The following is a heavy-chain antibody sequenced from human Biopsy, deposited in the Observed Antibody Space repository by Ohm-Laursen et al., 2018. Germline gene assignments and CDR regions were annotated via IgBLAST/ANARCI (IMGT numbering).Heavy chain of an antibody. Sequence: SSVKVSCKAPTGTFNSYGIIWVRQAPGQGLEWMGRIIPILRTTAYAQTFLGRVTITADSPTSTVDMELTSLTSDDTAVCFCAREAIGYQLPCDDWGQGTLVTVSS. V-gene: IGHV1-69*11. J-gene: IGHJ4*02. CDR2: IIPILRTT. D-gene: IGHD2-2*01. CDR3: AREAIGYQLPCDD. CDR1: TGTFNSYG.